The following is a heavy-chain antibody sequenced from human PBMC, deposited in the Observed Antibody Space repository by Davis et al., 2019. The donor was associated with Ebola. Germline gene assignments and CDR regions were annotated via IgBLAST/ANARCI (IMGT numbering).Heavy chain of an antibody. CDR2: YYYTGST. CDR1: GAFVSSGGYS. Sequence: SETLSLTCAVSGAFVSSGGYSWIWIRQPPGKGLEWIGYYYYTGSTYYSPSLRSRVTISVDTSKNLFSLKLTSVTAADTAVYYCARGGIAAAGMVYWGQGTLVTVSS. CDR3: ARGGIAAAGMVY. J-gene: IGHJ4*02. D-gene: IGHD6-13*01. V-gene: IGHV4-30-4*07.